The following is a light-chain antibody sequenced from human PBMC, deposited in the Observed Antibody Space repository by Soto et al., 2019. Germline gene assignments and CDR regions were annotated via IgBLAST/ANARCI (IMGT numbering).Light chain of an antibody. J-gene: IGKJ4*01. CDR3: QHYNGWPLT. Sequence: EIVMTQSPATLSVSPGERATLSCRASQSVSSNLAWYQQKPGQTPKLLIYVASTTATGIPARFSSSGSVTEFPLTISRLQDEYLAFYYYQHYNGWPLTFGGGTKVEFK. CDR1: QSVSSN. V-gene: IGKV3-15*01. CDR2: VAS.